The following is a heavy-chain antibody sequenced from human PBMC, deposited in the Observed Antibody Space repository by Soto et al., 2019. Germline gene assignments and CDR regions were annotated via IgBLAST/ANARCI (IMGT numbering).Heavy chain of an antibody. Sequence: QVHLVQSGAEVKKSGASVKVSCKGSGYAFTTYGITWVRQAPGQGLEWMGWISAHNGNTNYAQKLQGRVTVTRDTSTSTAYMELRSLRSDDTSVYYCARGRYGDYWGQGALVTVSS. CDR2: ISAHNGNT. V-gene: IGHV1-18*01. J-gene: IGHJ4*02. CDR1: GYAFTTYG. CDR3: ARGRYGDY. D-gene: IGHD1-1*01.